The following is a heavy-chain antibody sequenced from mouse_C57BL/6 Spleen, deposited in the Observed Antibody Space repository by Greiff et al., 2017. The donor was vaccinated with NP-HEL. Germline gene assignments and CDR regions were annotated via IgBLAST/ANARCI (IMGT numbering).Heavy chain of an antibody. Sequence: VQLQQSGPELVKPGASVKISCKASGYAFSSSWMNWVKQRPGKGLEWIGRIYPGDGGTNYNGKFKGKATLTADKSSSTAYMQLSSLSSEDSAVYVCARSGPDDDERWGFAYWGQGTLVTVSA. CDR1: GYAFSSSW. V-gene: IGHV1-82*01. CDR3: ARSGPDDDERWGFAY. J-gene: IGHJ3*01. D-gene: IGHD2-4*01. CDR2: IYPGDGGT.